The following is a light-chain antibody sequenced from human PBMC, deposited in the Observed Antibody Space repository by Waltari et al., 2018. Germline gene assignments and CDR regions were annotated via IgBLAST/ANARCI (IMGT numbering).Light chain of an antibody. J-gene: IGLJ2*01. V-gene: IGLV1-40*01. CDR1: GSNIGAGYY. CDR2: GNN. CDR3: QSYDRSLSVV. Sequence: QSALTQPPSVSGAPGQRVTISCTGSGSNIGAGYYVHWYQQFPGTVPKLLLSGNNNRPSGVPDRFSASKTGTSASLAITGLQAEDEADYYCQSYDRSLSVVFGGGTKLTVL.